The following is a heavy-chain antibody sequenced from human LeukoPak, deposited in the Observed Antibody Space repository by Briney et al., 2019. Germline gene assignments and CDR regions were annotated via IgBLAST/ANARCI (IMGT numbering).Heavy chain of an antibody. Sequence: SETLSLTCTVSGDSISSGDYYWSWIRQPAGKGLDWIGRIYTSGSTNYNPSLKSRVTISVDTSKNQFSLKLSSVTAADTAVYYCARDWSVYDYVWGSYPREWGQGTLVTVSS. D-gene: IGHD3-16*02. CDR1: GDSISSGDYY. V-gene: IGHV4-61*02. CDR3: ARDWSVYDYVWGSYPRE. J-gene: IGHJ4*02. CDR2: IYTSGST.